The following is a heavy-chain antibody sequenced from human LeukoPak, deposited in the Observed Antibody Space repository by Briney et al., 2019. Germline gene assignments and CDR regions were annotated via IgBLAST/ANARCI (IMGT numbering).Heavy chain of an antibody. CDR3: ATLGIAVAGGRNYYGMDV. J-gene: IGHJ6*02. Sequence: GESLKISCKGSGYSFTSYWIGWVRQMPGKGLEWMGIIYPGDSDTRYSPSFQGQVTISADKSISTAYLQWSSLKASDTAMYYCATLGIAVAGGRNYYGMDVWGQGTTVTVSS. CDR1: GYSFTSYW. CDR2: IYPGDSDT. V-gene: IGHV5-51*01. D-gene: IGHD6-19*01.